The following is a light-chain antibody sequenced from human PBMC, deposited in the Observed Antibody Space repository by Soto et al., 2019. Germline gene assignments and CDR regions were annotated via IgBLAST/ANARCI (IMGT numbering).Light chain of an antibody. CDR1: QSVSSTY. CDR3: QQYVSSPPMYT. J-gene: IGKJ2*01. Sequence: EIVLTQSPGTLSLSPGERATLSCRASQSVSSTYLAWYQQQPGQAPRLLIYGASSRATGIPDRFSGSGSGTDFTLTISRLEPEDFAVYYCQQYVSSPPMYTFGQGTKLEIK. V-gene: IGKV3-20*01. CDR2: GAS.